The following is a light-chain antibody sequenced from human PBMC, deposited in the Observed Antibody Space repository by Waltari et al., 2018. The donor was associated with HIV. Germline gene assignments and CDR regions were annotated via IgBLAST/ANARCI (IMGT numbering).Light chain of an antibody. CDR2: SNK. V-gene: IGLV1-44*01. CDR1: SSNIGSNT. Sequence: QSVLTQPPSASGTPGQRVTMSCSGSSSNIGSNTGNWYQQLPGTAPKLLIYSNKQRPSGVPDRFSGSKSGTSASLAISGLQSEDEADYYCAAWDDSLNGWVFGGGTKLTVL. J-gene: IGLJ3*02. CDR3: AAWDDSLNGWV.